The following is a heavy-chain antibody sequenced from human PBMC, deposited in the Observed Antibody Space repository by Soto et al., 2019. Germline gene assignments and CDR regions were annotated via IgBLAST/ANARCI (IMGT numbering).Heavy chain of an antibody. V-gene: IGHV2-5*01. J-gene: IGHJ3*01. CDR2: IYWNDDK. CDR1: GISLSTSGVG. CDR3: ARGLATLPVFAFDV. Sequence: QITLKGSGPTLVKPTQTLTLTCTLSGISLSTSGVGLGWVRQTPGKALEWLALIYWNDDKHYSPSLQSRLTNTKDTYKNQAVLTMTNMDPVDTATYYCARGLATLPVFAFDVWGQGTVVTVSS. D-gene: IGHD1-1*01.